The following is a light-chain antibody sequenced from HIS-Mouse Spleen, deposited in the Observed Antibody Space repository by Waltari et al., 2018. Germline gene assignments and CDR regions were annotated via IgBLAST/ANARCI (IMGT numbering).Light chain of an antibody. J-gene: IGLJ1*01. Sequence: QSALTQPRSVSGSPGQSVTITCTGTSSDVGGDNHLSWYQHHPGQAPKLMLYDVSKRPPGFPVRFSCSKSGTTASLTISGLQAEDEADYYCCSYAGSYTYVFGTGTKVTVL. V-gene: IGLV2-11*01. CDR3: CSYAGSYTYV. CDR2: DVS. CDR1: SSDVGGDNH.